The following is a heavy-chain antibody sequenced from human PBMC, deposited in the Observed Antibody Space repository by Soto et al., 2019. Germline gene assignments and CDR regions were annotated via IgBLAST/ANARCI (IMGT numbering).Heavy chain of an antibody. CDR1: GLALRSYA. J-gene: IGHJ5*02. CDR3: AKGGPFSGGFDP. CDR2: ISGRSAVP. D-gene: IGHD3-10*01. V-gene: IGHV3-23*01. Sequence: EGQLLQSGGDLVLPGGSLRLSCAGSGLALRSYAMTWIRQTPEKGLEWVSTISGRSAVPSYADSVNGRFAVSRDNSQNTVYLQMNSLRPDDTATYYYAKGGPFSGGFDPWGQGSLVTVSS.